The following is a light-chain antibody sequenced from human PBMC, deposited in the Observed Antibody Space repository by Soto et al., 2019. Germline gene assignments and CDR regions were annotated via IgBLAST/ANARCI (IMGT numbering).Light chain of an antibody. CDR3: ASWDDSLNGLL. J-gene: IGLJ1*01. V-gene: IGLV1-44*01. CDR2: DNK. CDR1: SSNIGINT. Sequence: QCVLTQPPSASGTPGRRVTISYSGSSSNIGINTVNWYRQLPGTAPILRMYDNKQRPSGVPDRASGSKSGTSASLAISGLQSADDADYYCASWDDSLNGLLFGTGTKVTVL.